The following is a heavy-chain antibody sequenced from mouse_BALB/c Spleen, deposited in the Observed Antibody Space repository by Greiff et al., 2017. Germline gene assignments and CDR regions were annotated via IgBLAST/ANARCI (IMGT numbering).Heavy chain of an antibody. CDR2: ISNGGGST. CDR1: GFTFSSYT. CDR3: ARHRREKGMDD. J-gene: IGHJ4*01. Sequence: EVQLVESGGGLVQPGGSLKLSCAASGFTFSSYTMSWVRQTPEKRLEWVAYISNGGGSTYYPDTVKGRFTISRDNAKNTLYLQMSSLKSEDTAMYYCARHRREKGMDDWGEGTSVTVSS. V-gene: IGHV5-12-2*01.